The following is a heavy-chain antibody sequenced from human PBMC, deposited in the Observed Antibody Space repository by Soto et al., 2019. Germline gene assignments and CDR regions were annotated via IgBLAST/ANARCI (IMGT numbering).Heavy chain of an antibody. V-gene: IGHV3-30-3*01. Sequence: QVQLVESGGGVVQPGRSLRLSCAASGFTFSSYAMHWVRQAPGKGLEWVAVISYDGSNKYYADSVKGRFTISRDNSKNTLYLQMNSLRAEDTAVYYCARDRVAPPGGAGWFDPWGQGTLVTVSS. J-gene: IGHJ5*02. D-gene: IGHD6-6*01. CDR3: ARDRVAPPGGAGWFDP. CDR2: ISYDGSNK. CDR1: GFTFSSYA.